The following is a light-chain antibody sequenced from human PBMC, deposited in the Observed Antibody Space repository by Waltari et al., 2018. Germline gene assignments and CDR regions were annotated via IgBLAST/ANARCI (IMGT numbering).Light chain of an antibody. CDR3: QQRRSWPRT. V-gene: IGKV3-11*01. J-gene: IGKJ1*01. CDR1: QYIDTD. Sequence: EIVLTQSPGTLSLSPGDRATLPCRASQYIDTDLGWYQHRPGHAPRLLIFDASNRAAGVPARFSGSGYGTDFTLTISSLEPEDSAVYYCQQRRSWPRTFGQGTRVEIK. CDR2: DAS.